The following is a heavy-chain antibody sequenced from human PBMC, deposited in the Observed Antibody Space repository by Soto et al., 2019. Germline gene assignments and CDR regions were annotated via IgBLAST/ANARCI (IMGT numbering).Heavy chain of an antibody. J-gene: IGHJ6*02. Sequence: TLSLTCAVSGGSISSGGYSWSWIRQPPGKGLEWIGYIYHSGSTYYNPSLKSRVTISVDRSKNQFYLKLSSVTAADTAVFYCARADHYNGMDVWGQGSTVTVYS. CDR1: GGSISSGGYS. CDR2: IYHSGST. V-gene: IGHV4-30-2*01. CDR3: ARADHYNGMDV.